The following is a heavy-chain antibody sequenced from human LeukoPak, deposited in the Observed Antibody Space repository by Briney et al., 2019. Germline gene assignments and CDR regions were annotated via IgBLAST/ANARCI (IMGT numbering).Heavy chain of an antibody. Sequence: SVNVSCKASGGTFSSYAISWVRQAPGQGLEWMGGIIPIFGTANYAQKFQGRVTITADESTSTAYMELSSLRSEDTAVYYCASGKTYYDFWSGYYRDTTYGMDVWGQGTTVTVSS. CDR3: ASGKTYYDFWSGYYRDTTYGMDV. D-gene: IGHD3-3*01. CDR2: IIPIFGTA. J-gene: IGHJ6*02. V-gene: IGHV1-69*13. CDR1: GGTFSSYA.